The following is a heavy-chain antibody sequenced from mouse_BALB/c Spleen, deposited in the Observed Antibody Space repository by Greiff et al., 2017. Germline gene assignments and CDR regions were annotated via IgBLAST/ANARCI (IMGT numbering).Heavy chain of an antibody. Sequence: LVQPGASVKLSCKASGYSFTGYYMPWVKQSHGKSLEWIGYISCYNGATSYNQTFKGKATFTVDTSSSTAYMQFNSLTSEDSAVYYCARCRYGNEEDGAMDYWGQGTSVTVSS. CDR1: GYSFTGYY. D-gene: IGHD2-1*01. CDR3: ARCRYGNEEDGAMDY. V-gene: IGHV1S34*01. J-gene: IGHJ4*01. CDR2: ISCYNGAT.